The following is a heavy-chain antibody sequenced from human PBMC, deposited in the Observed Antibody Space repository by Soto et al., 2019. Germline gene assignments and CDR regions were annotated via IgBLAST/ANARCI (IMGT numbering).Heavy chain of an antibody. J-gene: IGHJ5*02. CDR3: AKDGGLGYCISTSRYVDP. CDR2: ISGSGGST. CDR1: GFTFSSYA. V-gene: IGHV3-23*01. Sequence: EVQLLESGGGLVQPGGSLRLSCAASGFTFSSYAMSWVRQAPGKGLEWVSAISGSGGSTYYADSVKGRFTISRDNSKNPLYLQINALKAEDTAVYYCAKDGGLGYCISTSRYVDPWGQGTLVTVSS. D-gene: IGHD2-2*01.